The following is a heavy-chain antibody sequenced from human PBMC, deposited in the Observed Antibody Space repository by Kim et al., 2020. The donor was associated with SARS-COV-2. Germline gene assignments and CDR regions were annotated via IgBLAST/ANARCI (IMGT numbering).Heavy chain of an antibody. CDR3: ARHRDVDTALDDFDY. D-gene: IGHD5-18*01. CDR2: IYYTGNT. J-gene: IGHJ4*02. V-gene: IGHV4-59*08. CDR1: GDSIRSSH. Sequence: SETLSLTCTVSGDSIRSSHWSWIRQPPGKGLEWIGFIYYTGNTYDNPSLRSRLTISVDTSNNQFSLRLTSVTAADSAMYYCARHRDVDTALDDFDYWGQG.